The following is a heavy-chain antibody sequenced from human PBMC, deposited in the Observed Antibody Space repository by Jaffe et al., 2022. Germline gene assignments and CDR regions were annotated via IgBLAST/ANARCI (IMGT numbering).Heavy chain of an antibody. D-gene: IGHD3-9*01. V-gene: IGHV3-48*03. J-gene: IGHJ3*02. CDR3: ARALTYYDILTGYVPDAFDI. Sequence: EVQLVESGGGLVQPGGSLRLSCAASGFTFSSYEMNWVRQAPGKGLEWVSYISSSGSTIYYADSVKGRFTISRDNAKNSLYLQMNSLRAEDTAVYYCARALTYYDILTGYVPDAFDIWGQGTMVTVSS. CDR2: ISSSGSTI. CDR1: GFTFSSYE.